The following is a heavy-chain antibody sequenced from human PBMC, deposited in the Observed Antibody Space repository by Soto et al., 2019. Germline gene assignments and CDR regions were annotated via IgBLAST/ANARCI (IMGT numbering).Heavy chain of an antibody. CDR3: ARDGMTTGDT. D-gene: IGHD2-21*02. J-gene: IGHJ4*02. Sequence: PSETLSLTCIVSGVSVRSYTWSWVRQPANKGLEWIGRVLSSVSATYNPSLKSRVSISMDTPENRISLKLDSVTAADAGVYFCARDGMTTGDTWGPGTLVTVSS. CDR1: GVSVRSYT. V-gene: IGHV4-4*07. CDR2: VLSSVSA.